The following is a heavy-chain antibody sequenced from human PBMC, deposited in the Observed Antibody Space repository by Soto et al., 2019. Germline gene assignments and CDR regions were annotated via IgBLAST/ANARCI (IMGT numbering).Heavy chain of an antibody. V-gene: IGHV4-39*07. CDR2: IYYTGTT. Sequence: SETLSLTCTVSGGSISTSYYYWGWIRQSPGKGLEWIGAIYYTGTTYYNPPLQSRATISVDTSKNQFSLKLSSVTAADTAVYYCARDSAPWYYGMDVWGQGTTVTVSS. J-gene: IGHJ6*02. CDR3: ARDSAPWYYGMDV. CDR1: GGSISTSYYY.